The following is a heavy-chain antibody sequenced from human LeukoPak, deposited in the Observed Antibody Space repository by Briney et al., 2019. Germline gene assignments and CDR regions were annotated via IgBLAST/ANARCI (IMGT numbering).Heavy chain of an antibody. Sequence: SETLSLTCTVSGGSISSSSYYWGWIRQPPGKGLEWIGSIYYSGSTYYNPSLKSRVTISVDTSKNQFSLKLSSVTAADTAVYYCARRRRGGENWFDPWGQGTLVTVSS. CDR1: GGSISSSSYY. CDR2: IYYSGST. CDR3: ARRRRGGENWFDP. D-gene: IGHD7-27*01. V-gene: IGHV4-39*01. J-gene: IGHJ5*02.